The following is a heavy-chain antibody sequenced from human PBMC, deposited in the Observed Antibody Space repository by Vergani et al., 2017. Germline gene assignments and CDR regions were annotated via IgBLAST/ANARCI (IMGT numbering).Heavy chain of an antibody. CDR3: ASLGRMTLDAFDI. Sequence: EVQLVESGGGLVQPGGSLRLSCAASGFTVSSNYMSWVRQAPGKGLEWVSVIYSGGSTYYADSVKGRFTISRDNSKNTLYLQMNSLRAEDTAVYYCASLGRMTLDAFDIWGQGTMVTVSS. V-gene: IGHV3-66*02. CDR1: GFTVSSNY. CDR2: IYSGGST. D-gene: IGHD3-16*01. J-gene: IGHJ3*02.